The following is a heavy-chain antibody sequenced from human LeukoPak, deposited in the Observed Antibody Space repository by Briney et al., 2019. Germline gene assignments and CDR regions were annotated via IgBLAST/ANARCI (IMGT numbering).Heavy chain of an antibody. CDR1: GFTFNSYA. D-gene: IGHD2-2*01. Sequence: GESLKISCAASGFTFNSYAMSWVRQAPGKGLEWVSAISASGGTTYYADSVKGRFTISRDNSENTLFLQMNSLRAEDMAVYYCAKEPREYCSSTSCPNWFDLWGQGTLVTVSS. CDR3: AKEPREYCSSTSCPNWFDL. J-gene: IGHJ5*02. CDR2: ISASGGTT. V-gene: IGHV3-23*01.